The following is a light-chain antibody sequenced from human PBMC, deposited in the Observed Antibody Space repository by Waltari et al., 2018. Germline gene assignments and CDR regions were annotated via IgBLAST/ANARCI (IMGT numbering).Light chain of an antibody. Sequence: DIQMTQSPSSLSASVGDRVTITCRASQSINNYLNWFQQRPANAPKLLIYAASSLKSGFPSRFRGSGSGTDFTLTISRLQPEDFATYYCQQSYRTPLTFGGGTKVEIK. J-gene: IGKJ4*01. CDR1: QSINNY. CDR2: AAS. CDR3: QQSYRTPLT. V-gene: IGKV1-39*01.